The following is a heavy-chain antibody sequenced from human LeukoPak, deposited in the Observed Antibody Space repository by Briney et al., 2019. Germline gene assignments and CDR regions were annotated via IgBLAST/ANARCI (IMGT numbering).Heavy chain of an antibody. CDR3: ARVLRYSSSWYKGWFDP. V-gene: IGHV4-34*01. CDR1: GGSFSGYF. CDR2: FNHSGST. J-gene: IGHJ5*02. Sequence: SETLSLTCAVYGGSFSGYFWTWIRQPPGKGLEWIGEFNHSGSTNYNPSLKSRVTISVDTSKNQFSLKLSSVTAADTAVYYCARVLRYSSSWYKGWFDPWGQGTLVTVSS. D-gene: IGHD6-13*01.